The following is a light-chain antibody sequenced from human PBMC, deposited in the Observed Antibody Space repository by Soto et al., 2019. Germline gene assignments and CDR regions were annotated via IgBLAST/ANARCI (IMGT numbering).Light chain of an antibody. Sequence: EIVMTQSPATLSVSPGERATLSCRASQSVSSNLAWYQQKPGQAPRLLIYGASIRATGIPARFSGSGSGTEFTLTISSLQSEDFAVYYCRQYNNWPPGTFGQGTRLEIK. CDR3: RQYNNWPPGT. CDR1: QSVSSN. J-gene: IGKJ5*01. CDR2: GAS. V-gene: IGKV3D-15*01.